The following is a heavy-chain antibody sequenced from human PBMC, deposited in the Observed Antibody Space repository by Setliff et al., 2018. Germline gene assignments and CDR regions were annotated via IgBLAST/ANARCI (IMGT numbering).Heavy chain of an antibody. Sequence: PGESLKISCKASGYIFTNYWIGWVRQMPGKGLEWMGVIYPGDSDTRSSPSFQGQVTISADKSINTAYLQWSSLKASDTAIYYCTRHEDRNKCTSSSCYRENDAFDVWGQGAMVTVSS. CDR2: IYPGDSDT. CDR3: TRHEDRNKCTSSSCYRENDAFDV. J-gene: IGHJ3*01. CDR1: GYIFTNYW. D-gene: IGHD2-2*01. V-gene: IGHV5-51*01.